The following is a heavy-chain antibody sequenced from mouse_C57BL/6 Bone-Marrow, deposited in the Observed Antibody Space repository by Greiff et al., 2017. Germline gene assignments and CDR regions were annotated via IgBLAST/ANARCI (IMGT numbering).Heavy chain of an antibody. V-gene: IGHV5-6*01. CDR1: GFTFSSYG. J-gene: IGHJ3*01. Sequence: EVQVVESGGDLVKPGGSLKLSCAASGFTFSSYGMSWVRQTPDKRLEWVATISSGGSYTYYPDSVKGRFTISRDNAKNTLYLQMSSLKSEDTAMYYCARRPLWGLPFAYWGQGTLVTVSA. D-gene: IGHD2-2*01. CDR2: ISSGGSYT. CDR3: ARRPLWGLPFAY.